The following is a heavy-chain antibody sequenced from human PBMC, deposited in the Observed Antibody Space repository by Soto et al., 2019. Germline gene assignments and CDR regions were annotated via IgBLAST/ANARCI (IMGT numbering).Heavy chain of an antibody. J-gene: IGHJ4*02. CDR1: GYTXXSYA. D-gene: IGHD7-27*01. CDR2: INAGYGNT. CDR3: ARDTGDGTFDF. Sequence: QVHLVQSGAEXXXXXXXVKVSCKASGYTXXSYAMHWVRXAPGQRLEWMGWINAGYGNTKSSQKFQDRVTISWDTSASTAYMELTSLRSEDTAVYYCARDTGDGTFDFWGQGTLVTVSS. V-gene: IGHV1-3*01.